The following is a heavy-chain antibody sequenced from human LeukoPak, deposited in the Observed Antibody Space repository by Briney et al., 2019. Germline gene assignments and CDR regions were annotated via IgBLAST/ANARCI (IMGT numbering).Heavy chain of an antibody. D-gene: IGHD5-12*01. CDR1: GFTFSSYG. V-gene: IGHV3-33*01. J-gene: IGHJ4*02. CDR2: KWYDGSNK. Sequence: PGGSLRLSCAASGFTFSSYGMHWVRQAPGKGLEWVAVKWYDGSNKYYADSVKGRFTISRDNSKNTLYLQMNSLRAEDTAVYYCARLPIRYSGYDYSNSGDYWGQGTLVTVSS. CDR3: ARLPIRYSGYDYSNSGDY.